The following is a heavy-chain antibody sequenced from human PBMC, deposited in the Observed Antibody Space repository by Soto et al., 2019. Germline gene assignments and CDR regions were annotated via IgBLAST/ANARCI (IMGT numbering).Heavy chain of an antibody. V-gene: IGHV3-9*01. J-gene: IGHJ4*02. CDR3: AIIGSNCLYYFDS. CDR1: GFTFEDFA. CDR2: ISWNGGRI. Sequence: EVQLVESGGGLVQPGRSLRLSCAASGFTFEDFAMNWVRQAPGKGPEWVSRISWNGGRIDYADSVKGRFTISRDNAKNALYLQMNSLRPEDTALYYCAIIGSNCLYYFDSWGQGTLVTFSS. D-gene: IGHD4-4*01.